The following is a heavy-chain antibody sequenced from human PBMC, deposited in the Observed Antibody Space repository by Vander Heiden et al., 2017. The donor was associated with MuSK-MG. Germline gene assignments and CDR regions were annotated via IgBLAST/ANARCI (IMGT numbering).Heavy chain of an antibody. V-gene: IGHV3-48*01. D-gene: IGHD1-1*01. CDR3: ASRRDWTLDI. CDR2: ISSSRSTI. Sequence: EVQLVESGGGLVQPGGSLRLSCAASGFPFSSYSMNWVRQAPGKGLEWVSYISSSRSTIYYADSVRGRFTISRDNAKNSLYLQMNNRRAEDTAVYYCASRRDWTLDIWGQGTMVTVSA. J-gene: IGHJ3*02. CDR1: GFPFSSYS.